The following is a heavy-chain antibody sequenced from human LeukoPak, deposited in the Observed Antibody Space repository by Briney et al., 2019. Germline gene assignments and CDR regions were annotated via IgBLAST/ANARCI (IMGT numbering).Heavy chain of an antibody. CDR2: IYTSGST. D-gene: IGHD2-2*01. Sequence: SETLSLTCTVSGGSISSYYWSCIRQPAGKGLEWIGRIYTSGSTNYNPSLKSRVTISVDKSKNQFSLKLSSVTAADTAVYYCARDSQPSGFCSTNWGKGTTVTVSS. CDR1: GGSISSYY. J-gene: IGHJ6*04. V-gene: IGHV4-4*07. CDR3: ARDSQPSGFCSTN.